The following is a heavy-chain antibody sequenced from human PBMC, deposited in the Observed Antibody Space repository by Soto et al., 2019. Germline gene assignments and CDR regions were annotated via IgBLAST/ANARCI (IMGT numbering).Heavy chain of an antibody. CDR2: ISYDGSNK. CDR1: GFTFSSYG. D-gene: IGHD3-3*01. J-gene: IGHJ4*02. V-gene: IGHV3-30*18. Sequence: GGSLRLSCAASGFTFSSYGMHWVRQAPGKGLEWVAVISYDGSNKYYADSVKGRFTISRDNSKNTLYLQKNSLRAEDTAVYYWAKDNSASKFDFWSGYFDYWGQGTLVTVSS. CDR3: AKDNSASKFDFWSGYFDY.